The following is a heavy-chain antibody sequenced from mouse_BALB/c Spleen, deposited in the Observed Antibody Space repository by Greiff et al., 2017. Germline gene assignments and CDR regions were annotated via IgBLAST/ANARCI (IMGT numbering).Heavy chain of an antibody. D-gene: IGHD2-14*01. Sequence: VQLQQSGPGLVKPSQSLSLTCSVTGYSITSGYYWNWIRQFPGNTLEWMGYISYDGSNNYNPSLKNRISITRDTSKNQFFLKLNSVTTEDTATYYCARAPYRGYFDVWGAGTTVTVSS. CDR2: ISYDGSN. V-gene: IGHV3-6*02. CDR1: GYSITSGYY. J-gene: IGHJ1*01. CDR3: ARAPYRGYFDV.